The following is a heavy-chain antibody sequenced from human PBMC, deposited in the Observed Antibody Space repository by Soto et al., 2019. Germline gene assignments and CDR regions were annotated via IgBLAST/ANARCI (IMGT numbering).Heavy chain of an antibody. CDR3: ARVSSWYSYYYYYGMDV. CDR1: GGSISSGGYY. D-gene: IGHD6-13*01. J-gene: IGHJ6*02. CDR2: IYYSGST. V-gene: IGHV4-31*03. Sequence: SETLSLTCTVSGGSISSGGYYWSWIRQHPGKGLEWIGYIYYSGSTYYNPSLKSRVTISVDTSKNQFSLKLSSVTAADTAVYYCARVSSWYSYYYYYGMDVWGQGTTVTVSS.